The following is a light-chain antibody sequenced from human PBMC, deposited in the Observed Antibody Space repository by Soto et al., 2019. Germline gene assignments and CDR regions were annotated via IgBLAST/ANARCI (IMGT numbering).Light chain of an antibody. CDR2: DAS. CDR3: QQSYSTPLT. J-gene: IGKJ4*01. V-gene: IGKV1-39*01. Sequence: DIRTTQSPSSLSASVGDRVTITCRASQNIKTYLNWYQHKLGEAPKLLIYDASNLQGGVPSRFSGSGSGTDFTLTINSLQPEDFATYYCQQSYSTPLTFGGGTKVEIK. CDR1: QNIKTY.